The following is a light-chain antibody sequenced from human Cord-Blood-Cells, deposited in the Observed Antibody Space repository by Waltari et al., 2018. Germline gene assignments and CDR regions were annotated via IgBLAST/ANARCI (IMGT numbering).Light chain of an antibody. V-gene: IGLV2-14*01. CDR2: EVS. Sequence: QPALTQPASVSGSPGQSTTIPCTGTSSDVGGYHYVSWYQQHPGKAPKLMIYEVSHRPSGVSNRFAGSKSGNTASLTISGLQAEDEADYYCSSYTSSSTRVFGGGTKLTVL. J-gene: IGLJ3*02. CDR3: SSYTSSSTRV. CDR1: SSDVGGYHY.